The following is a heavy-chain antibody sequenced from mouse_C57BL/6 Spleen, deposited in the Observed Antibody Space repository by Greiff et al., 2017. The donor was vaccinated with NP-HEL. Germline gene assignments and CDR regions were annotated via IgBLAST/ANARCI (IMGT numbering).Heavy chain of an antibody. D-gene: IGHD1-1*01. CDR1: GYTFTSYW. J-gene: IGHJ4*01. Sequence: QVQLQQPGAELVKPGASVKLSCKASGYTFTSYWMHWVKQRPGQGLEWIGMIHPNSGSTNYNEKFKSKATLTVDKSSSTAYMQLSSLTSEDSAVYYCAIPSRLLRAMDYWGQGTSVTVSS. V-gene: IGHV1-64*01. CDR3: AIPSRLLRAMDY. CDR2: IHPNSGST.